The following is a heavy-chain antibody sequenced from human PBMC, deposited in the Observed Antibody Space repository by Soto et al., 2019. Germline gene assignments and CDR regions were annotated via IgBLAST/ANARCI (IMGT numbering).Heavy chain of an antibody. Sequence: GGSLRLSCAASGFTFSNAWMSWVRQAPGKGLEWVGRIKSKTDGGTTDYAAPVKGRFTISRDDSKNTLYLQMNSLKTEDTAVYYCTTDTLPPSYAFDYWGQGTLVTVSS. CDR2: IKSKTDGGTT. CDR3: TTDTLPPSYAFDY. J-gene: IGHJ4*02. V-gene: IGHV3-15*01. CDR1: GFTFSNAW. D-gene: IGHD5-18*01.